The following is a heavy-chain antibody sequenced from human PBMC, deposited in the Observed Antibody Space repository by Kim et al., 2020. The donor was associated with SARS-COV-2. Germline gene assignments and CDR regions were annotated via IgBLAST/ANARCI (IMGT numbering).Heavy chain of an antibody. Sequence: GGSLRLSCAASGFTFSDYYMSWIRQAPGKGLEWVSYISSSSSYTNYADSVKGRFTISRDNAKNSLYLQMNSLRAEDTAVYYCARMGSGSSLYYFDYWGQGTLVTVSS. CDR2: ISSSSSYT. CDR1: GFTFSDYY. D-gene: IGHD1-26*01. CDR3: ARMGSGSSLYYFDY. V-gene: IGHV3-11*03. J-gene: IGHJ4*02.